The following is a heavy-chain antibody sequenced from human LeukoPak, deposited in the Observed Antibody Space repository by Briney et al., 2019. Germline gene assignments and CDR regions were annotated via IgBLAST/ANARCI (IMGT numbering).Heavy chain of an antibody. V-gene: IGHV3-30-3*01. D-gene: IGHD6-19*01. Sequence: PGGSLRLSCAASGFTFSSYAMHWVRQAPGKGLEWVAVISYDGSNKYYADSVKGRFTISRDNSKNTLYLQMNSLRAEDTAVYYCARDRGIAVAGTSYFDYWGQGTLVTVSS. CDR1: GFTFSSYA. CDR2: ISYDGSNK. CDR3: ARDRGIAVAGTSYFDY. J-gene: IGHJ4*02.